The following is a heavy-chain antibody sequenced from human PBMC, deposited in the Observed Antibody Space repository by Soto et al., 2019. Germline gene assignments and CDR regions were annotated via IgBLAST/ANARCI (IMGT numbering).Heavy chain of an antibody. Sequence: QVQLVQSGAEVKKPGASVKVSCKASGYTFTTYAMHWVRQAPGQRLEWMGWINAGNGNTEYSQRFQGRVTITSDTSASTAYMELSSLRSEDTAVYYCARMVPPYYSAFDYWGQGTLVTVSS. CDR2: INAGNGNT. V-gene: IGHV1-3*01. J-gene: IGHJ4*02. CDR3: ARMVPPYYSAFDY. CDR1: GYTFTTYA. D-gene: IGHD1-26*01.